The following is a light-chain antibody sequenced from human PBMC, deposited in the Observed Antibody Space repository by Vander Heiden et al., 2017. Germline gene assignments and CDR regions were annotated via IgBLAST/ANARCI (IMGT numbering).Light chain of an antibody. V-gene: IGKV1-5*03. CDR1: QSISSW. Sequence: DIQMTQSPSTLSASVGDRVTITCRASQSISSWLAWYQQKPGKAPKLLIYKASSLESGVPSRFSGSGYGTEFTLTISSLQPDDFAPYYCQQYNSYSPFTFGHGTKVDIK. CDR2: KAS. J-gene: IGKJ3*01. CDR3: QQYNSYSPFT.